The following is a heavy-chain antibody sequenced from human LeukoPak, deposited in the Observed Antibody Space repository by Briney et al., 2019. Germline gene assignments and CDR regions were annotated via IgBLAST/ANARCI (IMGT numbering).Heavy chain of an antibody. Sequence: PGGSLRLSCAASGFTYSDYYMSWIRQAPGKGLEWVSYISSSGSTIYYADSVKGRFTISRDNAKNSLYLQMNSLRAEDTAVYYCARHKPTGYSSSWYPKPFDYWGQGTLVTVSS. D-gene: IGHD6-13*01. CDR3: ARHKPTGYSSSWYPKPFDY. CDR1: GFTYSDYY. V-gene: IGHV3-11*04. J-gene: IGHJ4*02. CDR2: ISSSGSTI.